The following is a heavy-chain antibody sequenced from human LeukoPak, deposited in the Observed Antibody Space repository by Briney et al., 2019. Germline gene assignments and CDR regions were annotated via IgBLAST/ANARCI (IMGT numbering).Heavy chain of an antibody. J-gene: IGHJ1*01. CDR3: AKGIAVAGTYQYFQH. Sequence: GGSLRLSCAASGFTFSSYWMSWVRQAPGKGLEWVANIKQDGSEKYYVDSVKGRFTISRDNAKNSLYLQMNSLRAEDTAVYYCAKGIAVAGTYQYFQHWGQGTLVTVSS. V-gene: IGHV3-7*03. D-gene: IGHD6-19*01. CDR2: IKQDGSEK. CDR1: GFTFSSYW.